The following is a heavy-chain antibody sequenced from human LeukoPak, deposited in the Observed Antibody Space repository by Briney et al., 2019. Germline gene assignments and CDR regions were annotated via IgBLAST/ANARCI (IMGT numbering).Heavy chain of an antibody. D-gene: IGHD6-13*01. Sequence: GGSLRLSCAASGFTFSSHAMSWVRQAPGKGLEWVSAISGSGGSTYYADSVKGRFTISRDNSKNTLYLQMNSLRAEDTAVYYCARDRAAADLDYWGQGTLVTVSS. CDR2: ISGSGGST. J-gene: IGHJ4*02. V-gene: IGHV3-23*01. CDR3: ARDRAAADLDY. CDR1: GFTFSSHA.